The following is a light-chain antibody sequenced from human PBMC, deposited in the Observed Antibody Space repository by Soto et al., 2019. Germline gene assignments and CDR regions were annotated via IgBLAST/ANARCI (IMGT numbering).Light chain of an antibody. J-gene: IGKJ1*01. CDR3: QQTDSFPRT. CDR2: AAS. Sequence: DIQMTQSPSSLSASVGARVTITCRASQSISSYLNWYQHKPGKAPKLLIYAASSLQTGVPSRFSGSRSGTDFALTISSLQRDDFATYYCQQTDSFPRTFGQGTKVEMK. CDR1: QSISSY. V-gene: IGKV1-39*01.